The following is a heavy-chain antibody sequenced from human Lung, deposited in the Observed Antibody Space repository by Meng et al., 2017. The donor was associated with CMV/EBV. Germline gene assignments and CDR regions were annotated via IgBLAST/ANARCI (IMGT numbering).Heavy chain of an antibody. CDR3: ATHPPGD. CDR1: GYSISGTYY. CDR2: IYHSGNT. V-gene: IGHV4-38-2*01. Sequence: SETLSLTCVVSGYSISGTYYWGWIRQPPGKGLEWIGSIYHSGNTYYNPSLESRVTLSLDTSKNQFSLNLTSVTAADTAVDYCATHPPGDWGQGTLVTVSS. J-gene: IGHJ4*02.